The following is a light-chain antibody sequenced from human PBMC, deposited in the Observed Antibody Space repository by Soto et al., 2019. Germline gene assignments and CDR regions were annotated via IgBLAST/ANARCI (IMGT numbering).Light chain of an antibody. CDR2: SVN. J-gene: IGLJ2*01. V-gene: IGLV2-11*01. CDR3: FAYAGSYTVV. Sequence: QCALTQPRSVSGSPGQSVTISCTGTISDVGAYNYVAWYQQHPGKAPKLMIYSVNKRPSGVPDRFSGSKSGNTASLTISGLQAEDEADYYCFAYAGSYTVVFGGGTKLTVL. CDR1: ISDVGAYNY.